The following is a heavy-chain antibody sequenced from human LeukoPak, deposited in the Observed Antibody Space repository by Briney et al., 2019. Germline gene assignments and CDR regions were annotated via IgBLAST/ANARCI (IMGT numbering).Heavy chain of an antibody. CDR2: IKSKTDGGTT. CDR1: GFTFSNAW. D-gene: IGHD3-9*01. J-gene: IGHJ4*02. V-gene: IGHV3-15*01. Sequence: GGSLRLSCAASGFTFSNAWMSWVRQAPGKGLEWVGRIKSKTDGGTTDYAAPVKGRFTISRDDSKNTLYLQMNSLKTEDTAVYYCTTVGGSRYFDWLSDAHDYWGQGTLVTVSS. CDR3: TTVGGSRYFDWLSDAHDY.